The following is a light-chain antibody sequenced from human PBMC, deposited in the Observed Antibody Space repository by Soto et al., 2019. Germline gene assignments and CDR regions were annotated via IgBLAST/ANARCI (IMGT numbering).Light chain of an antibody. CDR2: GAS. CDR3: QQYNYWPPVT. Sequence: EIVMTQSPATLSVSPGERATLSCRASQTISSDLAWYQQKPGQAPRLLIYGASTRATGIPARFSGSGSGTEFTLTISSLRSEDFAVYYCQQYNYWPPVTFGGGTKVEI. V-gene: IGKV3-15*01. J-gene: IGKJ4*01. CDR1: QTISSD.